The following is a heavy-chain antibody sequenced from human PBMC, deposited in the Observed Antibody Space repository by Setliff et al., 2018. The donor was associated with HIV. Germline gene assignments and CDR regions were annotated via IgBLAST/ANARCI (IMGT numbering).Heavy chain of an antibody. CDR2: IYYSGST. CDR3: ARGLSSGWYGYWYFDL. D-gene: IGHD6-19*01. V-gene: IGHV4-31*03. CDR1: GGSIISGGYY. Sequence: SETLSLTCSVSGGSIISGGYYWSWIRQHPGKGLEWIGYIYYSGSTKYNPSLKSRLTISVDTSKNQFSLKLSSVTAADTAVYYCARGLSSGWYGYWYFDLWGRGTLVTVSS. J-gene: IGHJ2*01.